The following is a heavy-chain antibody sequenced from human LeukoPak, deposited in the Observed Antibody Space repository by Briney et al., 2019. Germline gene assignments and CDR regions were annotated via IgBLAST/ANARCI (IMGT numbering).Heavy chain of an antibody. Sequence: SVKVSCKASGGTFSSYAISWVRQAPGQGLEWMGRIIPIFGTANYAQKFQGRVTITTDESTSTAYMELSSLRSEDTAVYYCARDYYGSSGYYPTTVYFDYWGQGTLVTVSS. CDR1: GGTFSSYA. CDR2: IIPIFGTA. CDR3: ARDYYGSSGYYPTTVYFDY. V-gene: IGHV1-69*05. J-gene: IGHJ4*02. D-gene: IGHD3-22*01.